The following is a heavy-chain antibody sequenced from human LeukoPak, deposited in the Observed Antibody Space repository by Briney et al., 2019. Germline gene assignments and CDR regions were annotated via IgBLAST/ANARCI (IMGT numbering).Heavy chain of an antibody. V-gene: IGHV3-66*01. CDR1: GFTVSSNY. J-gene: IGHJ1*01. CDR3: VGTAAAGTDRLAEYFQH. CDR2: IYSGGST. D-gene: IGHD6-13*01. Sequence: GGSLRLSCAASGFTVSSNYMSWVRQAPGKGLEWVSVIYSGGSTYYADSVKGRFTISIDNSKNTLYLQMNSLRAKDTAVYYCVGTAAAGTDRLAEYFQHWGQGTLVTVSS.